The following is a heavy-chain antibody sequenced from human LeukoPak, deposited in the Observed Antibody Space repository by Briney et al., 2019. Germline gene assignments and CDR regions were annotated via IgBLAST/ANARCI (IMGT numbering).Heavy chain of an antibody. J-gene: IGHJ4*02. V-gene: IGHV3-33*06. D-gene: IGHD4-11*01. CDR1: GFIFTDYG. CDR3: AKDAQRGFDYSNSFQY. Sequence: PGGSLRLSCAASGFIFTDYGFHWVRQAPGKGREGVAAIWSDATNMYYANSVKGRFFIQRDDYQNTVYLELSSLRADDTAVYYCAKDAQRGFDYSNSFQYWGQGSLVTVSS. CDR2: IWSDATNM.